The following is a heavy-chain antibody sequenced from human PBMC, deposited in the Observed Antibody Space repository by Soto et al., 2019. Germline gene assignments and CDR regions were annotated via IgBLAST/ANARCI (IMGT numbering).Heavy chain of an antibody. CDR2: IYSGGST. CDR1: GFTVSSNY. Sequence: EVQLVESGGGLVQPGGSLRLSCAASGFTVSSNYMSWVRQAPGKGLEWVSVIYSGGSTYYADSVKGRFTISRHNSKNKVYLQMNSLRAEDTAVYYCARDDCSGGSCYFAFDIWGQGTMVTVSS. J-gene: IGHJ3*02. D-gene: IGHD2-15*01. V-gene: IGHV3-53*04. CDR3: ARDDCSGGSCYFAFDI.